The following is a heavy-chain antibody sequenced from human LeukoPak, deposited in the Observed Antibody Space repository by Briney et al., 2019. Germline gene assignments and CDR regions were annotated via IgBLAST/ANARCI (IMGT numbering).Heavy chain of an antibody. D-gene: IGHD2-2*01. J-gene: IGHJ4*02. CDR2: INPSGGST. CDR3: ARVVPAATPSYYXXDY. Sequence: GASVKVSCKASGYTFTSYYMHWVRQAPGQGLEWMGIINPSGGSTSYAQKFQGRVTMTRDTSTSTVYMELSSLRSEDTAVYYCARVVPAATPSYYXXDYWXQGTLVTVSS. V-gene: IGHV1-46*03. CDR1: GYTFTSYY.